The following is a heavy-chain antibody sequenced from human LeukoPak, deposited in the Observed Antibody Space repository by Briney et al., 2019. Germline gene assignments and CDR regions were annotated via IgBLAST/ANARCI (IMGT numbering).Heavy chain of an antibody. V-gene: IGHV4-38-2*01. CDR2: IRDGGNT. Sequence: SETLSLTCAVSGHSIRCNFFWGWIRQPPAKGLEWIGSIRDGGNTYYNPSLKGRVSMSLDASNNEFSLKLTSVTAADTAVYYCARGADTSSWHWFDPWGQGTLVIV. CDR3: ARGADTSSWHWFDP. D-gene: IGHD6-13*01. J-gene: IGHJ5*02. CDR1: GHSIRCNFF.